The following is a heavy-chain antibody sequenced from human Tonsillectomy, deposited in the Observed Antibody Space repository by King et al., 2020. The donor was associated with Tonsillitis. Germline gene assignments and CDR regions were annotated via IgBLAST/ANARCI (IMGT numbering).Heavy chain of an antibody. CDR1: GFSFSTYD. CDR2: IKFDGTTT. CDR3: AREPFSPPKVVRYSAFDF. D-gene: IGHD2-21*01. Sequence: VQLVESGGGVVQPGGSLRLSCATSGFSFSTYDLHWVRQAPGKALEWVAFIKFDGTTTFYADSVKGRFTISRDNSKNTLFLQMNSLRIEDTAVYYCAREPFSPPKVVRYSAFDFWGQGTMVSVSS. J-gene: IGHJ3*01. V-gene: IGHV3-30*02.